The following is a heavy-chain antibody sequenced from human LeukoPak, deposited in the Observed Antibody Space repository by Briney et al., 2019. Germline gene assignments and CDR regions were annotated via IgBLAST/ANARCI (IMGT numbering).Heavy chain of an antibody. V-gene: IGHV4-39*01. CDR2: IYYSGST. J-gene: IGHJ5*02. D-gene: IGHD6-19*01. CDR1: GGSISSSSYE. CDR3: ARRDSSGWPATYNWFDP. Sequence: KPSETLSLACTVAGGSISSSSYEWGWLRQPPGKGREWIGSIYYSGSTYHSPSLKSRVTISVDTSKTQFSLKLSSVTAADTAVYYCARRDSSGWPATYNWFDPWGQGTLVTVSS.